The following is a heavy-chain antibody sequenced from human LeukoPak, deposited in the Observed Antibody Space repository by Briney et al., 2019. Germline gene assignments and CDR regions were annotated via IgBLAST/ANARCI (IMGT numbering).Heavy chain of an antibody. CDR3: TKWSGFGDD. J-gene: IGHJ4*02. D-gene: IGHD3-10*01. Sequence: TGGSLRLSCAASGFTFSSNSMTWVRRTPGKGLEWVSGISGSGDSTFYADSVKGRFTISRDNSRNTLYPQMSSLRPEDTAVYYCTKWSGFGDDWGQGTLVTVSS. CDR1: GFTFSSNS. CDR2: ISGSGDST. V-gene: IGHV3-23*01.